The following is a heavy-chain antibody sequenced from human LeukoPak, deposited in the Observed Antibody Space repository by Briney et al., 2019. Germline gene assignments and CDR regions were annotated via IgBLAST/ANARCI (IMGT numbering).Heavy chain of an antibody. CDR1: GGSFSGYY. J-gene: IGHJ4*02. CDR3: ARGVGAAAGLPPFDY. Sequence: PSETLSLTCAVYGGSFSGYYWSWIRQPPGKGLEWIGEIKHSGSTNYNPSLKGRVTISVDTSKEQFSLKLSSVTAADTAVYYCARGVGAAAGLPPFDYWGQGTLVTVSS. V-gene: IGHV4-34*01. CDR2: IKHSGST. D-gene: IGHD6-13*01.